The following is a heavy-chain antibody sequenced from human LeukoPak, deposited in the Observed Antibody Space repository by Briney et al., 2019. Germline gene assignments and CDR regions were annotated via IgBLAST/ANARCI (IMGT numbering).Heavy chain of an antibody. CDR3: ARHALLNYFDY. V-gene: IGHV4-59*08. J-gene: IGHJ4*02. CDR2: IYYSGST. CDR1: GGSISSYY. Sequence: SETLSLTCTVSGGSISSYYWSWIRQPPGKGLEWIGYIYYSGSTNYNPSLKSRVTISVDTSKNQFSLKLSSVTAADTTVYYCARHALLNYFDYWGQGTLVTVSS.